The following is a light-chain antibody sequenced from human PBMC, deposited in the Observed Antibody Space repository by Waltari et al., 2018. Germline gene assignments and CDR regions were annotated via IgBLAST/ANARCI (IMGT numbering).Light chain of an antibody. J-gene: IGLJ2*01. Sequence: SYELTQPPSVSVSPGQTATITCSGDLFTKKFTYWFQQESGQAPVMVIYEDTKRLSAIPERFSGSSSGTTAALTITGAQVEDEADYYCYSTDIFRSERGVFGGGTKLLVL. V-gene: IGLV3-10*01. CDR2: EDT. CDR1: LFTKKF. CDR3: YSTDIFRSERGV.